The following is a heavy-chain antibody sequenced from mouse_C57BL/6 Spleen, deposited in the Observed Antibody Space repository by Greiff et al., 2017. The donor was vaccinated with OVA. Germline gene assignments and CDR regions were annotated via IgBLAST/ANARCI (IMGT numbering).Heavy chain of an antibody. J-gene: IGHJ1*03. Sequence: VQLQQPGTELVKPGASVKLSCKASGYTFTSYWMHWVKQRPGQGLEWIGNINPSNGGTNYNEQFKSKATLTVDKASSTAYMQLSSLPSEDAAVYYCARSAVYYYDSIRWYCDVWGTGTTVTVSS. D-gene: IGHD1-1*01. CDR2: INPSNGGT. CDR1: GYTFTSYW. CDR3: ARSAVYYYDSIRWYCDV. V-gene: IGHV1-53*01.